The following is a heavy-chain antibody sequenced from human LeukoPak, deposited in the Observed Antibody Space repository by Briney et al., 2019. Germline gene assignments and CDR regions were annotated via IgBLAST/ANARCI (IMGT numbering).Heavy chain of an antibody. CDR1: GFTFGNYG. CDR2: ILYDGSNK. V-gene: IGHV3-30*03. D-gene: IGHD3-22*01. CDR3: ARDLYDSSGYLGY. Sequence: GGSLRLSCAASGFTFGNYGIHWVRQAPGKGLEWVAVILYDGSNKYYADSVKGRFTISRDNSKNTLYLQMNSLRAEDTAVYYCARDLYDSSGYLGYWGQGTLVTVSS. J-gene: IGHJ4*02.